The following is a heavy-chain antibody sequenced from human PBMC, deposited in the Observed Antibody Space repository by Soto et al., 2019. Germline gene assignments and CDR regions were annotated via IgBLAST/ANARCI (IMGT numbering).Heavy chain of an antibody. CDR2: IIPIFGTA. V-gene: IGHV1-69*13. CDR3: ARSKYQLLYYWFDT. J-gene: IGHJ5*02. D-gene: IGHD2-2*01. CDR1: GGTFSSYA. Sequence: ASVKVSCKASGGTFSSYAISWVRQAPGQGLEWMGGIIPIFGTANYAQKFQGRVTITADESTSTAYMELSSLRSEDTAVYYCARSKYQLLYYWFDTWGQGTLVTVSS.